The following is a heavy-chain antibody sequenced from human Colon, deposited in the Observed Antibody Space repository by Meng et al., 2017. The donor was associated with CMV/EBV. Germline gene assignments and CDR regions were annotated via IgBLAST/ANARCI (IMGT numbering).Heavy chain of an antibody. CDR2: INPKSGDT. CDR1: GYTFTGFY. Sequence: QGHRGQVWVEVTKPGASMDGSCQASGYTFTGFYIQWLRQAPGQGLEWMGWINPKSGDTIYEQKFHCWVTMTRDTSISTVYMDLNSLRSDDTAVYFCARDLWSGSSDYFDYWGQGTLVTVSS. V-gene: IGHV1-2*04. D-gene: IGHD3-3*01. J-gene: IGHJ4*02. CDR3: ARDLWSGSSDYFDY.